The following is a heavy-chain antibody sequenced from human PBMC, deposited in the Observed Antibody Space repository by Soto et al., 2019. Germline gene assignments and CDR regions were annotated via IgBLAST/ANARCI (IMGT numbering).Heavy chain of an antibody. CDR3: ARRTGTVLQWRWFDP. CDR2: INHSGST. V-gene: IGHV4-34*01. J-gene: IGHJ5*02. CDR1: GGSFSGYY. D-gene: IGHD1-1*01. Sequence: PSETLSLTCAVYGGSFSGYYWSWIRQPPGKGLEWIGEINHSGSTNYNPSPKSRVTISVDTSKNQFSLKLSSVTAADTAVYYCARRTGTVLQWRWFDPWGQGTLVTVSS.